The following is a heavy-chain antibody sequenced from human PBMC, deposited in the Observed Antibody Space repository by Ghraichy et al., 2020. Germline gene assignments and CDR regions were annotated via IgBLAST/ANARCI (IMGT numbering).Heavy chain of an antibody. Sequence: GGSLRLSCAASGFNFGSYGIHWVRQAPGKGLEWVALIWNHGNRADYAESVKGRFSISRDNSRNMVYLQMNSLTAEDAALYFCAREGVAAPIPTPFYLDSWGQGTLVTVSS. V-gene: IGHV3-33*01. J-gene: IGHJ4*02. CDR3: AREGVAAPIPTPFYLDS. D-gene: IGHD2-15*01. CDR2: IWNHGNRA. CDR1: GFNFGSYG.